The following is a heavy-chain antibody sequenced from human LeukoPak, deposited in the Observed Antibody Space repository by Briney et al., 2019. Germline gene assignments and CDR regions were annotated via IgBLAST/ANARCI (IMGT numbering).Heavy chain of an antibody. CDR1: GFTFSSYW. Sequence: GGSLRLSCAASGFTFSSYWMSWVRQAPGQGLEWVANIKQDGSEKYYVDSVKGRFTISRDNAKNSLYLQMNSLRAEDTAVYYCAKDKRPKDPYYFDYWGQGTLVTVSS. CDR3: AKDKRPKDPYYFDY. V-gene: IGHV3-7*01. CDR2: IKQDGSEK. J-gene: IGHJ4*02.